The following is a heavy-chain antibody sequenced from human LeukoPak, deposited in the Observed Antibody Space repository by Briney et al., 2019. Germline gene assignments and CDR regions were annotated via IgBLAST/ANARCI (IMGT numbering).Heavy chain of an antibody. CDR2: IYYTGDN. CDR3: ARFTARAREIDY. V-gene: IGHV4-59*08. CDR1: GASISDSY. J-gene: IGHJ4*02. D-gene: IGHD6-6*01. Sequence: PSETLSLTCSVSGASISDSYWTWIRQPPGKTLEWIGYIYYTGDNDYNPSLESRVTMSVDTSKSHLPLKLTSVTAADTAVYYCARFTARAREIDYWGQGILVTVSS.